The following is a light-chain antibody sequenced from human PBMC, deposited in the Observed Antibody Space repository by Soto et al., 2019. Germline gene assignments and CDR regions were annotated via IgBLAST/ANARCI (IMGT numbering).Light chain of an antibody. CDR1: QSISSTH. V-gene: IGKV3-20*01. J-gene: IGKJ1*01. CDR3: QQYGSSPGT. CDR2: GAS. Sequence: EIVLTQSPDTLSLSPGERATLSCRASQSISSTHLVWYRQKPGQAPSLLIFGASSRATGIPDRFSGSGSGTDFTLTISGLEPEDFAVYYCQQYGSSPGTFGQGTKVDIK.